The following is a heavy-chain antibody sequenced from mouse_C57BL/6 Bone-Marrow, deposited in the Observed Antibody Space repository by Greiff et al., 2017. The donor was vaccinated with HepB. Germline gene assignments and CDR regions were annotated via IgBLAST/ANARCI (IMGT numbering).Heavy chain of an antibody. Sequence: VQLQESGSELRSPGSSVKLSCKDFDSEVFPIAYMSWVRQKPGHGFEWIGGILPSIGRTIYGEKFEDKATLDADTLSNTAYLELNSLTSEDSAIYYCARPDDYDGYFDVWGTGTTVTVSS. CDR1: DSEVFPIAY. J-gene: IGHJ1*03. CDR3: ARPDDYDGYFDV. CDR2: ILPSIGRT. D-gene: IGHD2-4*01. V-gene: IGHV15-2*01.